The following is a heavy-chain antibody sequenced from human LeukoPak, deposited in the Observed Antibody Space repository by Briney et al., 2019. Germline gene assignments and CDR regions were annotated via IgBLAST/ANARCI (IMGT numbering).Heavy chain of an antibody. V-gene: IGHV4-59*01. CDR2: IYYSGST. CDR3: ARDSRYCSSTSCYIEMGYYYYGMDV. J-gene: IGHJ6*02. D-gene: IGHD2-2*02. Sequence: SETLSLTCTVSGGSISSCYWSWIRQPPGKGLEWIGYIYYSGSTNYNPSLKSRVTISVDTSKNQFSPKLSSVTAADTAVYYCARDSRYCSSTSCYIEMGYYYYGMDVWGQGTTVTVSS. CDR1: GGSISSCY.